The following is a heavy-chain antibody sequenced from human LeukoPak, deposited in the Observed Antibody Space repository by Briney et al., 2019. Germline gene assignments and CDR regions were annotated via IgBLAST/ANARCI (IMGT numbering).Heavy chain of an antibody. J-gene: IGHJ4*02. CDR2: ISAYNGNT. V-gene: IGHV1-18*04. Sequence: ASVKVSCKASGYTFTGYYMHWVRQAPGQGLEWMGWISAYNGNTNYAQKLQGRVTMTTDTSTSTAYMELRSLRSDDTAVYYCARDRYGPYNYWGQGTLVTVSS. CDR3: ARDRYGPYNY. CDR1: GYTFTGYY. D-gene: IGHD3-16*02.